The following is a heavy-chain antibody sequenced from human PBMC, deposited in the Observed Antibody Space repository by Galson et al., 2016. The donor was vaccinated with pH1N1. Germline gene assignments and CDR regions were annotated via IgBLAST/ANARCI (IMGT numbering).Heavy chain of an antibody. CDR1: GFTFSNYW. J-gene: IGHJ1*01. Sequence: SLRLSCAASGFTFSNYWMNWVRQAPGKGLEWVANIKQDGSVKYFVDSVKGRFTISRDNARNSVSLQMNSLRAADTAVYYCVKALEQWGQGTLVIVSS. CDR2: IKQDGSVK. CDR3: VKALEQ. V-gene: IGHV3-7*01.